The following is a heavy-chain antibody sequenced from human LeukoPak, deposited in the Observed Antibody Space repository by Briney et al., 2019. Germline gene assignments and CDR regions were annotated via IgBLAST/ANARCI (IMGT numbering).Heavy chain of an antibody. D-gene: IGHD3-22*01. CDR3: AGTFDYYDSSGYSVLGAFDI. CDR2: IYHSGST. V-gene: IGHV4-59*04. CDR1: GGSISSYY. Sequence: SETLSLTCTVSGGSISSYYWSWIRQPPGKGLEWIGSIYHSGSTYYNPSLKSRVTISVDTSKNQSSLELSSVTAADTAVYYCAGTFDYYDSSGYSVLGAFDIWGQGTMVTVSS. J-gene: IGHJ3*02.